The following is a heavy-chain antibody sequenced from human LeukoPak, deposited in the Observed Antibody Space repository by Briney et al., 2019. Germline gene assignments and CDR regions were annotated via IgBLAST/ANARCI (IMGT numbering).Heavy chain of an antibody. Sequence: GGSLRLSCSASGFTFSTYWMSWVRQAPGKGLEWVSAISNNGGYTYYADSVQGRFTISRDNSKSTLCLQMNSLRAEDTAVYYCARVSGWYTFDYWGQGTLVTVSS. J-gene: IGHJ4*02. V-gene: IGHV3-23*01. CDR1: GFTFSTYW. CDR2: ISNNGGYT. D-gene: IGHD6-19*01. CDR3: ARVSGWYTFDY.